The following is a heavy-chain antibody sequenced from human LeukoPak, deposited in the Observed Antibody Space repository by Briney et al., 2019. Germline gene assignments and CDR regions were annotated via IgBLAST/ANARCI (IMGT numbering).Heavy chain of an antibody. D-gene: IGHD6-19*01. CDR2: ISSNGGST. CDR3: VKDPVAGPAVYAEYFHH. J-gene: IGHJ1*01. V-gene: IGHV3-64D*06. CDR1: GFTFSSYV. Sequence: PGGSPRLSCSASGFTFSSYVMHWVRQAPGKGLEYVSAISSNGGSTYYADSVKGRFTISRDNSKNTLYLQMSSLRAEDTALYYCVKDPVAGPAVYAEYFHHWGQGTLVTVSS.